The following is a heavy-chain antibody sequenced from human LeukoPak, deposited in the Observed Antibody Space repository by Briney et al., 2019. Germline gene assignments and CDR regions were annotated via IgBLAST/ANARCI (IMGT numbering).Heavy chain of an antibody. J-gene: IGHJ5*02. CDR1: GASISDSDFF. CDR3: ARQREEAAGPFVLDH. Sequence: SETLSLTCTVSGASISDSDFFWAWVRQPPGKGLEWIGNIYYSGTTYYNPSLKSRVSVSMDTSKKQFSLRLNTVTAADTAVYYCARQREEAAGPFVLDHWGPGTLVTVSS. D-gene: IGHD6-13*01. V-gene: IGHV4-39*01. CDR2: IYYSGTT.